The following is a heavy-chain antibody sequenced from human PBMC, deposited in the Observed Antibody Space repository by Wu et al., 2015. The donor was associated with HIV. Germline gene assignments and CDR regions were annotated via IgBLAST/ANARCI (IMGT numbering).Heavy chain of an antibody. J-gene: IGHJ4*02. Sequence: QVQLVQSGAEVKKPGSSVKVSCKASGGTFSSYAISWVRQAPGQGLEWMGGIIPIFGTANYAQKFQGRVTITADESTSTAYMELSSLRSEDTAVYYCASADYYDSSGYYSLFDYWGQGTLVTVSS. V-gene: IGHV1-69*12. CDR2: IIPIFGTA. CDR3: ASADYYDSSGYYSLFDY. D-gene: IGHD3-22*01. CDR1: GGTFSSYA.